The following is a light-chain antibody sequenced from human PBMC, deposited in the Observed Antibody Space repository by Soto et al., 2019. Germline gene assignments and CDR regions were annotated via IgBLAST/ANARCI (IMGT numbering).Light chain of an antibody. CDR1: EGVASNY. Sequence: ENVWPQSPGSLSLSLGASATLFCRASEGVASNYLAWYQQKPGQAPRLLIYAASSRATGIRDGFSGSASGTDFTLTISRLEPEDFAVYYCQQYGSSRTFGQGTKVDIK. CDR3: QQYGSSRT. CDR2: AAS. V-gene: IGKV3-20*01. J-gene: IGKJ1*01.